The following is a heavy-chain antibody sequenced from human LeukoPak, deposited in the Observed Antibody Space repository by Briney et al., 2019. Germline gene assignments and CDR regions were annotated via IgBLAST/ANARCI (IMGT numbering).Heavy chain of an antibody. CDR3: ARARGVVVVAATPGFQH. Sequence: SETLSPTGAVSGYSISSGYYWSWIRQPPGKGLEWIGEINHSGSTNYNPSLKSRVTISVDTSKNQFSLKLSSVTAADTAVYYCARARGVVVVAATPGFQHWGQGTLVTVSS. D-gene: IGHD2-15*01. CDR2: INHSGST. V-gene: IGHV4-34*01. CDR1: GYSISSGYY. J-gene: IGHJ1*01.